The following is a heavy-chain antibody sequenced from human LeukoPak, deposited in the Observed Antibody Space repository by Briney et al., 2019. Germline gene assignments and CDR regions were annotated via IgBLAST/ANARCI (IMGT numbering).Heavy chain of an antibody. CDR1: GGSINSGAYY. V-gene: IGHV4-30-4*08. D-gene: IGHD3-16*01. J-gene: IGHJ5*02. Sequence: SETLSLTCTVSGGSINSGAYYWSWIRRHPGKGLEWIGYIYYSGSNYYNPSLKSRVTISVDTSKNQFSLKLSSVTAADTAVYYCARQVWNWFDPWGQGTLVTVSS. CDR2: IYYSGSN. CDR3: ARQVWNWFDP.